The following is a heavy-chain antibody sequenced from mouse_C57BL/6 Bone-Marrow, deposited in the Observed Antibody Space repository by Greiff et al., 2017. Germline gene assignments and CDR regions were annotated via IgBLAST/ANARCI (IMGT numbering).Heavy chain of an antibody. Sequence: EVKLQESGAELVRPGASVKLSCTASGFNIKDDYMHWVKQRPEQGLEWIGWIDPENGDTEYASKFQGKATITADTSSNTAYLQLSSLTSEDTAVYYCTTYRGRNYAMDYWGQGTSVTVSS. V-gene: IGHV14-4*01. CDR3: TTYRGRNYAMDY. CDR2: IDPENGDT. D-gene: IGHD1-1*01. J-gene: IGHJ4*01. CDR1: GFNIKDDY.